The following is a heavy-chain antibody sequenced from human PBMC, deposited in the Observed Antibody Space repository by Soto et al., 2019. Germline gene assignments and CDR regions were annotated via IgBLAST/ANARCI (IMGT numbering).Heavy chain of an antibody. J-gene: IGHJ4*02. CDR2: ISAYNGNT. Sequence: ASVKVACKASGYTFTSYGISWVRQAPGQGLEWMGWISAYNGNTNYAQKLQGRVTMTTDTSTSTAYMELRSLRSDDTAVYYCARGGVTYYYDSSRYPCTFHYSGPGTL. V-gene: IGHV1-18*01. D-gene: IGHD3-22*01. CDR3: ARGGVTYYYDSSRYPCTFHY. CDR1: GYTFTSYG.